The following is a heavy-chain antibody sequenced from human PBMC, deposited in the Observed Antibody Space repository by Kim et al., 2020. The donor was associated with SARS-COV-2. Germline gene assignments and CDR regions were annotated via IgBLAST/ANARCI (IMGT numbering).Heavy chain of an antibody. J-gene: IGHJ3*02. V-gene: IGHV4-59*09. CDR2: GSA. Sequence: GSANYNPSHKSRVTISVDTSKNQCSLKLSSVTAADTAVYYCARGVDAFDIWGQGTMVTVSS. CDR3: ARGVDAFDI.